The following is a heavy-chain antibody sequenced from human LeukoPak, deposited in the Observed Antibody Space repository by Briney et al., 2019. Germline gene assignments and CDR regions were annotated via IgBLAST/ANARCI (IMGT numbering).Heavy chain of an antibody. V-gene: IGHV4-59*01. CDR1: GGSISSYY. CDR2: IYYSGST. D-gene: IGHD6-19*01. Sequence: SETLSLTCTVSGGSISSYYWSWIRQPPGKGLEWIGYIYYSGSTNYNPSLKSRVTISVDTSKNQFSLKLSSVTAADTAVYYCARGGGGWPLLPYYYYYMDVWGKGTTVTISS. J-gene: IGHJ6*03. CDR3: ARGGGGWPLLPYYYYYMDV.